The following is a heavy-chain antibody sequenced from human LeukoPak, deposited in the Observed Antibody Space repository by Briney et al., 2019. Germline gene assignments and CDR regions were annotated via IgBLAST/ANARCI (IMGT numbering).Heavy chain of an antibody. CDR2: IIPIFGTA. CDR3: ARRHCGGDCQSSYYYYYGMDV. CDR1: GGTLSRIV. D-gene: IGHD2-21*02. Sequence: SVKVSRKASGGTLSRIVISWVRQAPGQGLEWMGGIIPIFGTANYAQEFQARVTITADESTSTAYMELSSLRSDDTAVYYCARRHCGGDCQSSYYYYYGMDVWGQGTTVTVSS. J-gene: IGHJ6*02. V-gene: IGHV1-69*13.